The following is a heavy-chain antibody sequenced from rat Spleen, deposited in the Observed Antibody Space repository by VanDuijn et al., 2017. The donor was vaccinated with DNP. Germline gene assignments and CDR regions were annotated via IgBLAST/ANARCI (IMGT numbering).Heavy chain of an antibody. D-gene: IGHD1-7*01. J-gene: IGHJ2*01. CDR1: GFSLPTYH. CDR2: IWSNGVA. V-gene: IGHV2-32*01. Sequence: QVQLKESGPDLVQPSQTLSLTCTVSGFSLPTYHVHWVRQPPGKGLEWMGVIWSNGVAAYNPVLKSRLSITRDTSKSQVFLQMNGLPTEDTATYYCSRGDYSYWGQGVMVTVSS. CDR3: SRGDYSY.